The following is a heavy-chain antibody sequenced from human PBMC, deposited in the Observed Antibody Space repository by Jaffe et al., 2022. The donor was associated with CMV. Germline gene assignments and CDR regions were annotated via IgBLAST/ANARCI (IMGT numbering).Heavy chain of an antibody. CDR1: GFTFSNYW. CDR2: INSDGSST. CDR3: ARVREDSVWASYGTYDYYYYMDV. J-gene: IGHJ6*03. Sequence: EVQLVESGGGLVQPGGSLRLACAGSGFTFSNYWMHWVRQAPGKGLVWVSRINSDGSSTTYAESVKGRFTISRDNAKNTLYLQMNSLRAEDTAVYYCARVREDSVWASYGTYDYYYYMDVWGKGTSVTVSS. V-gene: IGHV3-74*01. D-gene: IGHD3-16*01.